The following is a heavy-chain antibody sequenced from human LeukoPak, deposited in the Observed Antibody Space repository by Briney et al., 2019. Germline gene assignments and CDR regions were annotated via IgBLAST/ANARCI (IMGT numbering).Heavy chain of an antibody. D-gene: IGHD3-16*02. V-gene: IGHV4-4*02. J-gene: IGHJ4*02. CDR1: GGSISSSNW. Sequence: SETLSLTCAVSGGSISSSNWWSWVRQPPGKGLEWIGEIYHSGSTNYNPSLKSRVTISVDKSKNQFSLKLSSVTAADTAVYYCARDRAPEYYDYVWGSYRYREGHFDYWGQGTLVTVSS. CDR2: IYHSGST. CDR3: ARDRAPEYYDYVWGSYRYREGHFDY.